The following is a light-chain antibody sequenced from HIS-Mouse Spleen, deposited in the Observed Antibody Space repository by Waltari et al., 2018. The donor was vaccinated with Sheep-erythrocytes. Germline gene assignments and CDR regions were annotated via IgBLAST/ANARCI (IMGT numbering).Light chain of an antibody. CDR2: EDS. V-gene: IGLV3-10*01. Sequence: SYELTQPPSVSVSPGQTARNTCSGDALPKKYAYWYQQKSGQAPVLVIYEDSKRPSGTPGRFSGSSSGTIATLTISGAQVEDEADYYCYSTDSSGNHRVFGGGTKLTVL. CDR1: ALPKKY. CDR3: YSTDSSGNHRV. J-gene: IGLJ2*01.